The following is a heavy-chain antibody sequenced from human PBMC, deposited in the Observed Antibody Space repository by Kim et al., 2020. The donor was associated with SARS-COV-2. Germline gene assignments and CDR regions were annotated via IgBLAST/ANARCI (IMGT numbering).Heavy chain of an antibody. CDR2: IYYSGST. CDR3: ARHHVGYSSSWSRKDRVNWFDP. Sequence: SETLSLTCTVSGGSISSSSYYWGWIRQPPGKGLEWIGSIYYSGSTYYNPSLKSRVTISVDTSKNQFSLKLSSVTAADTAVYYCARHHVGYSSSWSRKDRVNWFDPWGQGTLVTVSS. D-gene: IGHD6-13*01. CDR1: GGSISSSSYY. J-gene: IGHJ5*02. V-gene: IGHV4-39*01.